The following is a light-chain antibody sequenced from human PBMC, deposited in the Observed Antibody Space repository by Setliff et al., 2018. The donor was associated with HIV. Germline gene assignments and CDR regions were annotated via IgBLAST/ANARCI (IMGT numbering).Light chain of an antibody. Sequence: QSALTQPASVPGSPGQSITISCTGSSSDVGGYNYVSWYQQHPGKGPKLLIYAVLNRPSGVSNRFSGSKSGNTASLIISGLQAEDEADYYCCSYADRGAYVFGSGTKVTVL. CDR2: AVL. CDR1: SSDVGGYNY. V-gene: IGLV2-14*03. J-gene: IGLJ1*01. CDR3: CSYADRGAYV.